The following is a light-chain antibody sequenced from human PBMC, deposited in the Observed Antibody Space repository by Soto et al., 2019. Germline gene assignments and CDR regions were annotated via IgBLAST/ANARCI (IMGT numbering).Light chain of an antibody. CDR3: CSYTRSGTLI. CDR1: SGDIGDYNY. Sequence: LTQPASVSGSPGQSITISCVSTSGDIGDYNYVSWYQQHPGKVPKVIIYDVSNRPSGVSYRFSGTKSGNTASLTVSGLQAEDEADYYCCSYTRSGTLIFGTGTKVT. CDR2: DVS. J-gene: IGLJ1*01. V-gene: IGLV2-14*01.